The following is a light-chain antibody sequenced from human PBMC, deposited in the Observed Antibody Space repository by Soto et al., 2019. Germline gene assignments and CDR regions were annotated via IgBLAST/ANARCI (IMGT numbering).Light chain of an antibody. CDR1: QTISSW. CDR3: QHYNSYSEA. CDR2: KAS. V-gene: IGKV1-5*03. J-gene: IGKJ1*01. Sequence: DIQMTQSPSTLSGSLGDRATLTCRASQTISSWLAWYQQKPRKAPQLLINKASTLKSGVPSRFSGSGAGTEFTLSISSLQPDDFATYYFQHYNSYSEAFGQGTKVELK.